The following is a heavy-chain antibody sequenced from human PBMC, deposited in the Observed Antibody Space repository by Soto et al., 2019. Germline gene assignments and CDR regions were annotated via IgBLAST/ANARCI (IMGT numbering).Heavy chain of an antibody. Sequence: PSETLSLTCTVSGGSISSSSYYWGWIRQPPGKGLEWIGSIYYSGSTYYNPSLKSRVTISVDTSKNQFSLRLSSVTAADTAVYYCASQLLGVAATGGWFDPWGQGTLVTVSS. D-gene: IGHD2-15*01. J-gene: IGHJ5*02. V-gene: IGHV4-39*01. CDR1: GGSISSSSYY. CDR2: IYYSGST. CDR3: ASQLLGVAATGGWFDP.